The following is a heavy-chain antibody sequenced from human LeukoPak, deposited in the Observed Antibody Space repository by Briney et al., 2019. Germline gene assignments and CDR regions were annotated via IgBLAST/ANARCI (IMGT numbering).Heavy chain of an antibody. J-gene: IGHJ4*02. Sequence: GESLKISCKGSGYSFTSYWIGWVRQMPGKGLEWMGIIFPADSDTRYSPSFQGQVTISADKSISTAYLQWSSLKASDAAMYYCAVSGYSSSWPSSDYWGQGTLVTVSS. V-gene: IGHV5-51*01. CDR2: IFPADSDT. CDR3: AVSGYSSSWPSSDY. CDR1: GYSFTSYW. D-gene: IGHD6-13*01.